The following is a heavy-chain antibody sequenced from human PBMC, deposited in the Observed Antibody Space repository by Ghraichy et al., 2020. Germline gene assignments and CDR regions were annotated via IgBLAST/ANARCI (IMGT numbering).Heavy chain of an antibody. CDR3: VIFSSGWSYAFDI. J-gene: IGHJ3*02. Sequence: GGSLRLSCAASGFSFSNYAMSWVRQAPGKGLEWVSAISGSGDTTHYAHSVKGRLTISRDNFKNTVYLQMNSLRAEDTAVYYCVIFSSGWSYAFDIWGQGTMVAVSS. D-gene: IGHD6-19*01. V-gene: IGHV3-23*01. CDR1: GFSFSNYA. CDR2: ISGSGDTT.